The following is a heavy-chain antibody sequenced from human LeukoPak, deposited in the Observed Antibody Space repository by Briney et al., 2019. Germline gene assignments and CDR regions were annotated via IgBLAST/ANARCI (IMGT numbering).Heavy chain of an antibody. D-gene: IGHD1-14*01. J-gene: IGHJ4*02. CDR1: GGPITSYY. V-gene: IGHV4-59*01. Sequence: KPSETLSLTCSVSGGPITSYYWSWIRQPPGKGLEWIEHVSDGGRTNYSPSLRSRVSISVDTSKNQFSLKLNSVTAADTAVYFCARASTTFDDWGQGTLVTVSS. CDR2: VSDGGRT. CDR3: ARASTTFDD.